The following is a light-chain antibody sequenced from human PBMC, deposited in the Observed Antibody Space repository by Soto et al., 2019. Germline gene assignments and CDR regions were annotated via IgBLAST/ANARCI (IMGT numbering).Light chain of an antibody. CDR2: DAS. V-gene: IGKV1-39*01. CDR1: QSINSY. Sequence: DIEMTQSPSSLSASEGDRVTITCRASQSINSYLNWYQQKPGKTPKLLIYDASALQSRVPSRFSGSGSETDFSLTITNLQPDDFATYYCQQSYIPPFTFGPGTTVDVK. J-gene: IGKJ3*01. CDR3: QQSYIPPFT.